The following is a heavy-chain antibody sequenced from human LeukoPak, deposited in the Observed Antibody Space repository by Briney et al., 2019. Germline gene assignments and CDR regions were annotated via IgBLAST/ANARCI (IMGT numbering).Heavy chain of an antibody. J-gene: IGHJ6*02. CDR3: AKDRTGSSWWGGDYYYYYGMDV. Sequence: PGGSLRLSCAASGFTFHNNGMSWVRQAPGKGLEWVSAISGSSRSTYHAESVKGRFTISRDNSKSTLYLQMNRPRAEDTAVYYCAKDRTGSSWWGGDYYYYYGMDVWGQGTTVTVSS. V-gene: IGHV3-23*01. CDR1: GFTFHNNG. CDR2: ISGSSRST. D-gene: IGHD6-13*01.